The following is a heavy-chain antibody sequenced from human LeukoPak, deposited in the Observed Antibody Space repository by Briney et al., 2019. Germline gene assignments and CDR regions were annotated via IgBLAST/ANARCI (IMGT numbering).Heavy chain of an antibody. CDR1: GGSISSSNYY. V-gene: IGHV4-39*07. J-gene: IGHJ4*02. CDR3: ARFNSGSYQHYFDY. Sequence: SETLSLTCTVSGGSISSSNYYWGWIRQPPGKGLEWIGSIYYSGSTYYNPSLKSRVTISVDTSKNQFSLKLSSVTAADTAVYYCARFNSGSYQHYFDYWGQGTLVTVSS. CDR2: IYYSGST. D-gene: IGHD1-26*01.